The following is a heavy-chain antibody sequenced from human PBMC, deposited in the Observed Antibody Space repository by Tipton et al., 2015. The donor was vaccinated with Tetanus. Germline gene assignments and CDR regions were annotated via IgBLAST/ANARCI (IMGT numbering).Heavy chain of an antibody. Sequence: GSLRLSCAASGFTFSSYTIHWVRQAPGKGPEWVSSISPNSHYIYYGDSVEGRFTISRDDAKNSLYLKTNSLRAEDTAVYYCARDRGGNLIQWYFDLWGRGTLVTVSS. V-gene: IGHV3-21*01. D-gene: IGHD4-23*01. CDR1: GFTFSSYT. CDR2: ISPNSHYI. J-gene: IGHJ2*01. CDR3: ARDRGGNLIQWYFDL.